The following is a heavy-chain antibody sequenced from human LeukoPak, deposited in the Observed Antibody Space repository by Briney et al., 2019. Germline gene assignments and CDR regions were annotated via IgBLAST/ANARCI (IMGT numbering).Heavy chain of an antibody. V-gene: IGHV3-48*03. CDR1: GFTFSSYE. J-gene: IGHJ4*02. CDR2: ISNGASTI. Sequence: GGTLRLSCEASGFTFSSYEMNWVRQAPGKGLEWVSYISNGASTIYYADSVKGRFTISRDNAKNSLYLQMNSLRADDTVVYYCSRNWYDSGGYGSFDYWGQGTLVTVSS. CDR3: SRNWYDSGGYGSFDY. D-gene: IGHD3-22*01.